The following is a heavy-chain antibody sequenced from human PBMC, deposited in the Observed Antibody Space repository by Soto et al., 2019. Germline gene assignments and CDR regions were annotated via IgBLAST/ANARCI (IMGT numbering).Heavy chain of an antibody. CDR1: VFTFSIYG. D-gene: IGHD2-21*01. J-gene: IGHJ6*02. Sequence: PGGSLGLPSVATVFTFSIYGMHWVGQAPGRGLDWVAVIWYDGSNKYYADSVKGRFTISRDNSKNTLYLQMNSLRAEDTAVYYCARVSKAHMASSRAYYGMDVWGQGTTVTVSS. V-gene: IGHV3-33*01. CDR3: ARVSKAHMASSRAYYGMDV. CDR2: IWYDGSNK.